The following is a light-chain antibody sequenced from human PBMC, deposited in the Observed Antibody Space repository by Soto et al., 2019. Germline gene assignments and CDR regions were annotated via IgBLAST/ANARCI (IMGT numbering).Light chain of an antibody. CDR3: QQRNNWPPIT. CDR1: QSVSSY. V-gene: IGKV3-11*01. Sequence: EFVLTQSPATLSLSPGERATLSCRASQSVSSYLAWYQQKPGQAPRLLIYDASNRATGIPARFSGTGSGTDFTLTINNLEPEDFAVYYCQQRNNWPPITFGQGTRLEIK. CDR2: DAS. J-gene: IGKJ5*01.